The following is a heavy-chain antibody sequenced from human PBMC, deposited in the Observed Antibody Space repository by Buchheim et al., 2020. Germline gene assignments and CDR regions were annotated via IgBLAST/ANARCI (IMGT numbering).Heavy chain of an antibody. Sequence: QVQLQESGPGLVKPSETLSLTCTVSGVPINSSYWSWIRQPPGKGLEWFGYISNTGRTNYNPSLKSRVTLSLDTSKNQFSLRLSAVTAADTAEYYCARATRVGGGTTLFDYWGQGAL. V-gene: IGHV4-59*01. CDR2: ISNTGRT. J-gene: IGHJ4*02. CDR1: GVPINSSY. D-gene: IGHD3-10*01. CDR3: ARATRVGGGTTLFDY.